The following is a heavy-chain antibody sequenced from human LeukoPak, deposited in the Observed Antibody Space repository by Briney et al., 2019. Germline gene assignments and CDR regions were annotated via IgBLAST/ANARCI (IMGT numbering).Heavy chain of an antibody. V-gene: IGHV5-51*01. CDR2: IYPGDSET. D-gene: IGHD7-27*01. CDR3: ARHDQLGEQALSIIY. CDR1: GYGFSSYW. Sequence: GESLKISCKGSGYGFSSYWIGWVRQMPGKGLEWMGIIYPGDSETRYSPTFQGQVTLSAGKSISTAYLQWSSLRASDTAMYYCARHDQLGEQALSIIYWGQGTPVTVSS. J-gene: IGHJ4*02.